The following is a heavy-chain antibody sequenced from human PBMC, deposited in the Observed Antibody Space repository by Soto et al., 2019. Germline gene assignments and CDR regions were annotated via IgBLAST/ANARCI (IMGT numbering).Heavy chain of an antibody. CDR2: IIPIFGTA. CDR3: AREEGYYDYVWGSYRYEGFDY. Sequence: ASVKVSCKASGGTFSSYAISWVRQAPGQGLEWMGGIIPIFGTANYAQKFQGRVTITADESTSTAYMELSSLRSEDTAVYYCAREEGYYDYVWGSYRYEGFDYWGQGTLVTVSS. D-gene: IGHD3-16*02. V-gene: IGHV1-69*13. CDR1: GGTFSSYA. J-gene: IGHJ4*02.